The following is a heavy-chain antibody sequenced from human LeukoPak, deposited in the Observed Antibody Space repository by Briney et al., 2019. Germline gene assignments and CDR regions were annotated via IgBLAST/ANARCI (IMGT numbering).Heavy chain of an antibody. J-gene: IGHJ6*02. CDR1: GGSISSSSYY. CDR3: ARLLGDDYYYYGMDV. CDR2: IYYSGST. V-gene: IGHV4-39*01. D-gene: IGHD3-16*01. Sequence: SETPSLTCTVSGGSISSSSYYWGWIRQPPGKGLEWIGSIYYSGSTYYNPSLKSRVTISVDTSKNQFSLKLSSVTAADTAVYYCARLLGDDYYYYGMDVWGQGTTVTVSS.